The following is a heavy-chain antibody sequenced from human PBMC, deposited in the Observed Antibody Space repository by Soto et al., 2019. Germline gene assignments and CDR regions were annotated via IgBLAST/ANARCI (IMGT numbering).Heavy chain of an antibody. Sequence: SETLSLTCSVSGGSINTYYWSWVRQPPGKGLEWIGFISYSGTTNFNPSLKSRVTMSIDTSKKQFSMKLDSVTPADTAVYYCARDHRYCSSTSCPGGMDVWGQGTTVTVSS. CDR3: ARDHRYCSSTSCPGGMDV. CDR1: GGSINTYY. J-gene: IGHJ6*02. V-gene: IGHV4-59*01. D-gene: IGHD2-2*01. CDR2: ISYSGTT.